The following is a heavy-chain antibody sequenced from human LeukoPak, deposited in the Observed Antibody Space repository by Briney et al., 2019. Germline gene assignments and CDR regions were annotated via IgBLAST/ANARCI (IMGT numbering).Heavy chain of an antibody. D-gene: IGHD3-22*01. CDR2: ISAYNGNT. V-gene: IGHV1-18*01. CDR1: GYTFTSYG. Sequence: ASVKVSCKASGYTFTSYGITWVRQAPGQGLEWMGWISAYNGNTNYAQKLQGRVTMTTDTSTSTAYMELRSLRSDDTAVYYCARAYYDSSGLGFDYWGQGTLVTVSS. CDR3: ARAYYDSSGLGFDY. J-gene: IGHJ4*02.